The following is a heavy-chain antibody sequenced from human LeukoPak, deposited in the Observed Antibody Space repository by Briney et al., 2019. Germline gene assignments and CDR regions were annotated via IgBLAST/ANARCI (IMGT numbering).Heavy chain of an antibody. CDR3: ARVSGSRNYYFGAFDI. J-gene: IGHJ3*02. CDR1: GFTFSSYG. V-gene: IGHV3-30*02. CDR2: IRYDGSNK. D-gene: IGHD3-10*01. Sequence: GGSLRLSCAASGFTFSSYGMHWVRQAPGKGLEWVAFIRYDGSNKYYADSVKGRFTISSDNSKNTLYLQMNSLRAEDTAVYYCARVSGSRNYYFGAFDIWGQGTMVTVSS.